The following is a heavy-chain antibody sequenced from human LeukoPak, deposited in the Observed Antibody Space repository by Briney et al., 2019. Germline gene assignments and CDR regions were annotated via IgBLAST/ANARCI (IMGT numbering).Heavy chain of an antibody. Sequence: PSETLSLTCTVSRDSIISYYWTWIRQSPGKGLEWIGFVYSGGTTNHNPSLKSRVTVSIDTSKNQFYLKLKSVTATDTAVYYCASRKHFWACYYSGNGSSGCYYWGGGIQVIVSS. J-gene: IGHJ4*02. CDR2: VYSGGTT. CDR1: RDSIISYY. CDR3: ASRKHFWACYYSGNGSSGCYY. V-gene: IGHV4-4*08. D-gene: IGHD3-3*02.